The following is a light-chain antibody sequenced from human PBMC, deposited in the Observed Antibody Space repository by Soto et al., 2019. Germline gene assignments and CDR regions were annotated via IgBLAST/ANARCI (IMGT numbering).Light chain of an antibody. J-gene: IGKJ1*01. Sequence: DIQMTQSPSSLSASIGDRVTITCRASQSIDRYLAWYQHRPGNAPKLLIYKASDLERGVHPRFSGSGSGTEFTLTINGLQPNDFATYYCQEYDTKFRTFGQGTKVEI. CDR3: QEYDTKFRT. CDR1: QSIDRY. CDR2: KAS. V-gene: IGKV1-5*03.